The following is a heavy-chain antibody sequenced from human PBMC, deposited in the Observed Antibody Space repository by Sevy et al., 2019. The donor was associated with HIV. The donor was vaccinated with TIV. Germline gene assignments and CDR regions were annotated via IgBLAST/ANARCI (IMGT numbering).Heavy chain of an antibody. J-gene: IGHJ3*02. CDR3: TTDPELVVPAAYAFDI. Sequence: GGSLRLSCAASGFTFSNAWMSWVRQAPGKGLEWVGRIKSKTDGGTTDYAAPVKGRLTISRDDSKNTLYLQMNSLKTEDTAVYYCTTDPELVVPAAYAFDIWGQGTMVTVSS. D-gene: IGHD2-2*01. V-gene: IGHV3-15*01. CDR2: IKSKTDGGTT. CDR1: GFTFSNAW.